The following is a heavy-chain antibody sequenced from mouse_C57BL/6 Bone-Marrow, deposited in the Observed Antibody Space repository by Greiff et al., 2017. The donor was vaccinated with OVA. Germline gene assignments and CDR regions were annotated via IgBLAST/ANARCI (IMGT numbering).Heavy chain of an antibody. V-gene: IGHV14-4*01. CDR2: IDPENGDT. CDR3: TTFTTVVEGYFDY. J-gene: IGHJ2*01. CDR1: GFNIKDDY. D-gene: IGHD1-1*01. Sequence: EVKLQESGAELVRPGASVKLSCTASGFNIKDDYMHWVKQRPEQGLEWIGWIDPENGDTEYASKFQGKATITADTSSNTAYLQLSSLTSEDTAVYYCTTFTTVVEGYFDYWGQGTTLTVSS.